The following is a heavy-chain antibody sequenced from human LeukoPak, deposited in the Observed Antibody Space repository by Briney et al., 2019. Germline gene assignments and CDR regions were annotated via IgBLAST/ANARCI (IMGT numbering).Heavy chain of an antibody. D-gene: IGHD6-19*01. Sequence: SETLSLTCAVYGGSFSGYYWSWIRQPPGKGLEWIGEINHSGSTNYNPSLKSRVTISVDTSKNQFSLKLSSVTAADTAVYYCARAGRDSSGWYSRTHNWFDPWGQGTLVTVSS. CDR2: INHSGST. CDR1: GGSFSGYY. CDR3: ARAGRDSSGWYSRTHNWFDP. J-gene: IGHJ5*02. V-gene: IGHV4-34*01.